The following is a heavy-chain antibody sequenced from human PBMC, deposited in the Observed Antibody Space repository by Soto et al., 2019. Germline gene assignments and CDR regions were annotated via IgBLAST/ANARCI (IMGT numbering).Heavy chain of an antibody. CDR1: GYTFTSYG. CDR2: ISAYNGNT. V-gene: IGHV1-18*01. Sequence: ASVKVSCKASGYTFTSYGISWVRQAPGQGLEWMGWISAYNGNTNYARKLQGRVTITRDTSASTAYMELSSLRSEDTAVYYCARGLGGARTYFDYWGQGTLVTVS. CDR3: ARGLGGARTYFDY. J-gene: IGHJ4*02. D-gene: IGHD3-10*01.